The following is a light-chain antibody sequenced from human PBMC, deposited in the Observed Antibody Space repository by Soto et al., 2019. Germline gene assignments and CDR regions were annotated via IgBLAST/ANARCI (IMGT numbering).Light chain of an antibody. CDR1: QSIDNRY. Sequence: EIVLTQSQGTLSSSPGERATLSCRASQSIDNRYFAWYKHKPGQAPRLLIYATSSRTTGIPDRFGGSGSGTDFTLTSNRLEPEDFAVYYCQQYFASSWTFGQGTKVDIK. J-gene: IGKJ1*01. CDR2: ATS. V-gene: IGKV3-20*01. CDR3: QQYFASSWT.